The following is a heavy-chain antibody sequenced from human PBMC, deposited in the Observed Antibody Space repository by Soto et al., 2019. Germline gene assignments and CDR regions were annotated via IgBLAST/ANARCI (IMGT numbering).Heavy chain of an antibody. CDR1: GFTFSSYG. Sequence: QVQLVESGGGVVQPGRSLRLSCAASGFTFSSYGMHWVRQARGKGLEWVAVIWNDGSNKYYADSVKGRFTISRDNSKNTLYLQMNSLRAEDTAVYYCARHMEDFWSGYTFDYWGQGTLVTVSS. CDR3: ARHMEDFWSGYTFDY. D-gene: IGHD3-3*01. V-gene: IGHV3-33*01. CDR2: IWNDGSNK. J-gene: IGHJ4*02.